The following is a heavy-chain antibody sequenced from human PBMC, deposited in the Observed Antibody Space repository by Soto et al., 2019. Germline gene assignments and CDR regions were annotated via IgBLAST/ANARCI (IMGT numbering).Heavy chain of an antibody. J-gene: IGHJ4*02. CDR1: GGSMSSFY. V-gene: IGHV4-59*01. Sequence: QVQLQESGPGLVKPSETLSLTCTVSGGSMSSFYWSWIRQPPGKGLEWIGYIYYSGSTKYNPSLKSRVTVSVDTSKNQFSLKLSSVTAADTAVYYCARDCSSGSCYDYWGQGTLVTVSS. CDR2: IYYSGST. CDR3: ARDCSSGSCYDY. D-gene: IGHD2-15*01.